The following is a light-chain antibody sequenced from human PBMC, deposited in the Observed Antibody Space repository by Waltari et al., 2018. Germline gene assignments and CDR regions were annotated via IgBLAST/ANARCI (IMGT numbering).Light chain of an antibody. J-gene: IGLJ2*01. V-gene: IGLV9-49*01. CDR1: SGYSNSK. Sequence: QPVLTQPPSASASLGAPVTLPCTLTSGYSNSKVDRYQQKPGKGPRFVMRGGTGGIVGSKGDGIPDRFSVLGSGLNRYLTIRNVQEEDESDYHCGSDLGRGSDFLYVFGGGTKLTVL. CDR3: GSDLGRGSDFLYV. CDR2: GGTGGIVG.